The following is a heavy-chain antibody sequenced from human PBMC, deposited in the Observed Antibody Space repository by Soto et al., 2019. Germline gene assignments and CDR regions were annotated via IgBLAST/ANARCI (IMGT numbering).Heavy chain of an antibody. D-gene: IGHD6-19*01. CDR3: ARQRPLAVAGTQGYYYPDA. J-gene: IGHJ6*03. V-gene: IGHV5-51*01. CDR1: GYSFTSYW. Sequence: PGESLKISCKGSGYSFTSYWIGWVRQMPGKGLEWMGIIYPGDSDTRYSPSFQGQVTISADKSISTAYLQWSSLKASDTAMYYCARQRPLAVAGTQGYYYPDASRNGTTVSASS. CDR2: IYPGDSDT.